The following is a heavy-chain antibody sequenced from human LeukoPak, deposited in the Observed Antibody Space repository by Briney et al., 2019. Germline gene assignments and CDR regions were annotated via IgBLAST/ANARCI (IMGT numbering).Heavy chain of an antibody. CDR1: GFTFSSYA. CDR2: ISYDGSNK. V-gene: IGHV3-30-3*01. Sequence: GGSLRLPCAASGFTFSSYAMHWVRQAPGKGLEWVAVISYDGSNKYYADSVKGRFTISRDNSKNTLYLQMNSLRAEDTAVYYCARDAGSLTIFGVVTYLDYWGQGTLVTVSS. J-gene: IGHJ4*02. D-gene: IGHD3-3*01. CDR3: ARDAGSLTIFGVVTYLDY.